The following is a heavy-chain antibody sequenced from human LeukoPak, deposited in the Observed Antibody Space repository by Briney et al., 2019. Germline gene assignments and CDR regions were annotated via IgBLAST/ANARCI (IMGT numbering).Heavy chain of an antibody. CDR1: GYTFTSYY. CDR3: ARRGWAVAGTWWFDP. J-gene: IGHJ5*02. Sequence: GASVKVSCKASGYTFTSYYMLWVRQAPGQGLEWMGIINPSGGSTSYAQKFQGRVTMTRDTSTSTVYMELSSLRSEDTAVYYCARRGWAVAGTWWFDPWGQGTLVTVSS. V-gene: IGHV1-46*01. D-gene: IGHD6-19*01. CDR2: INPSGGST.